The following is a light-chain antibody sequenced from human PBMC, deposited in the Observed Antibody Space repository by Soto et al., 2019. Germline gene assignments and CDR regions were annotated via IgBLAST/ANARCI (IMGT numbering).Light chain of an antibody. J-gene: IGKJ1*01. CDR1: QSVSSY. CDR3: QQRSNWPTWT. V-gene: IGKV3-11*01. CDR2: DAS. Sequence: EIVMTQSPATLSVSPGGRATLSCRASQSVSSYLAWYQQKPGQAPRLLIYDASNRATGIPARFSGSGSGTDFTLTISSLEPEDFAVYYCQQRSNWPTWTFGQGTRWIS.